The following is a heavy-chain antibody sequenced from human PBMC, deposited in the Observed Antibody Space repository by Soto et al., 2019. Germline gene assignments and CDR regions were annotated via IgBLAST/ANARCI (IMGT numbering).Heavy chain of an antibody. V-gene: IGHV1-8*01. D-gene: IGHD2-2*01. J-gene: IGHJ6*03. Sequence: GASVKVSCKASGYTFTSYDINWVRQATGQGLEWMGWMNPNSGNTGYAQKFQGRVTMTRNTSISTVYMELSSLRSEDTAVYYCAREVGDIVVVPAASGGNYYYYMDVWGKGTTVTVSS. CDR2: MNPNSGNT. CDR1: GYTFTSYD. CDR3: AREVGDIVVVPAASGGNYYYYMDV.